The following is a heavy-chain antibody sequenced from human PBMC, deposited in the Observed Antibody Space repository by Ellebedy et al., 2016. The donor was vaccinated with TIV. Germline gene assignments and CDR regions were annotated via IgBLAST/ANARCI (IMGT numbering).Heavy chain of an antibody. V-gene: IGHV1-69*04. CDR3: ARDPVYHDTPSFDY. D-gene: IGHD3-22*01. J-gene: IGHJ4*02. CDR1: GGTFNISA. CDR2: IIPILDIA. Sequence: ASVKVSCKASGGTFNISAISWVRQAPGQGLEWMGRIIPILDIANYAQKFQGRVTITADKSTSTAYMELRSLRPDDTAVYYCARDPVYHDTPSFDYWGQGTLVTVSS.